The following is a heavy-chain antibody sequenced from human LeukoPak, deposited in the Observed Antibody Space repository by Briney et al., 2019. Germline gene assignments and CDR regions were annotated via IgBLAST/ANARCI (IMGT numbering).Heavy chain of an antibody. CDR1: GGTFSSYA. CDR2: INPNSGGT. CDR3: ARGDIVVVVAATGACDV. J-gene: IGHJ3*01. V-gene: IGHV1-2*02. Sequence: ASVKVSCKASGGTFSSYAISWVRQAPGQGLEWMGWINPNSGGTNYAQKFQGRVTMTRDTSISTAYMELSRLRSDDTAVYYCARGDIVVVVAATGACDVWGQGTMVTVSS. D-gene: IGHD2-15*01.